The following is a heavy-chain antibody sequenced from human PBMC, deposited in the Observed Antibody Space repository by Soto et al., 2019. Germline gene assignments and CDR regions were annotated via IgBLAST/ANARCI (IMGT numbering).Heavy chain of an antibody. D-gene: IGHD6-19*01. CDR1: GFTFSSYW. V-gene: IGHV3-7*05. Sequence: EVQLVASGGDLVQPGVSLRLSCAASGFTFSSYWMHWVRQAPGKGLEWVANIKQDGSETYYVDSVKGRFTISRDNAKNSLYLQMDSLRVEDTAVYYCASRAVADWGQGTLVTVS. CDR3: ASRAVAD. J-gene: IGHJ4*02. CDR2: IKQDGSET.